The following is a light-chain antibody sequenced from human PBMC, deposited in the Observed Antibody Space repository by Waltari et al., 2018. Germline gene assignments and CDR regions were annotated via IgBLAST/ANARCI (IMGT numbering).Light chain of an antibody. CDR3: LQDYAYPRT. CDR2: AAS. J-gene: IGKJ3*01. CDR1: QGIRSD. V-gene: IGKV1-6*01. Sequence: AIQMTQSPSPLSASVGDSVPITCRASQGIRSDLGWYQLRPGKAPKLLLYAASRLHSGVPSRFSGGGSGTDFTLTISSLQPEDFATYYCLQDYAYPRTFGPGT.